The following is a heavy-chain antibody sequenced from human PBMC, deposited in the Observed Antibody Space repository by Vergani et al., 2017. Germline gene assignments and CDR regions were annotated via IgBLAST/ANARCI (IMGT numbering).Heavy chain of an antibody. D-gene: IGHD1-7*01. CDR1: GFSLNTRGVS. V-gene: IGHV2-5*01. J-gene: IGHJ6*03. CDR3: CYRKTECGTTVYFYPFYYYYYMDV. Sequence: QITLKESGPTLVKPTQTLTLTCTFSGFSLNTRGVSVAWIRQPPGKALDWLALIYWNDDQHYSPSLNNRVTITKDTSKNQVVLTMTNMDSVDTDTYYCCYRKTECGTTVYFYPFYYYYYMDVWGKGATVTVSS. CDR2: IYWNDDQ.